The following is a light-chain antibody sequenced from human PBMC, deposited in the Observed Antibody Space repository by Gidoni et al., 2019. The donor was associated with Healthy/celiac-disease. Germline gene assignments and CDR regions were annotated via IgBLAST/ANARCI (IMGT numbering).Light chain of an antibody. CDR3: QSADSSGTYVV. Sequence: SYELTQPPAVSVSPGRTARITCSADAFPKQYAYWYQQKKGQAPVLVIYKDSERPSGIPERVSVSSSGTTVTLTISGVQAEDEADYYCQSADSSGTYVVFGGGTKLTVL. V-gene: IGLV3-25*03. CDR2: KDS. CDR1: AFPKQY. J-gene: IGLJ2*01.